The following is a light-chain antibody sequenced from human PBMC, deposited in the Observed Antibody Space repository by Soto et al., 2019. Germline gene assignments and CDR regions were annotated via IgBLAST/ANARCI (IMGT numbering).Light chain of an antibody. CDR3: QQYINYFRT. CDR1: QSIGVW. Sequence: DIQMTQSPTTLSASVGDRVTITCRASQSIGVWLAWYQQKPGTAPKLLIYKTSTLDSGDPLRFSGSGSGTEFTLTIISLHPDDFATYYCQQYINYFRTFGQGTKVAIK. J-gene: IGKJ1*01. CDR2: KTS. V-gene: IGKV1-5*03.